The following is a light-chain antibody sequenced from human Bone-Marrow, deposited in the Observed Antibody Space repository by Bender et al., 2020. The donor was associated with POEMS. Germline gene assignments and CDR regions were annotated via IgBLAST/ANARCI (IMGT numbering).Light chain of an antibody. V-gene: IGLV1-47*01. CDR1: SSNFVSNF. CDR2: RNN. CDR3: ATWDDSLSRVV. J-gene: IGLJ3*02. Sequence: QFVLTQPPSASGTPGQRVTISCSGSSSNFVSNFVYWYQQLPGTAPKLLIYRNNQRPSGVPDRFSGSKSGTSASLAISGLRSEDEADYYCATWDDSLSRVVFGGGTMLTVL.